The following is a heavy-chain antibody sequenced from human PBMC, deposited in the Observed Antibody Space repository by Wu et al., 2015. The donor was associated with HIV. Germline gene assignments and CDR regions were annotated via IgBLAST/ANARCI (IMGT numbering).Heavy chain of an antibody. V-gene: IGHV1-69*18. CDR3: ARDGGGIVVVPAAAYYFDY. Sequence: QVQLVQSGAEVKKPGASVKVSCKASGYTFTSYGFNWVRQAPGQGLEWVGRIIPIFGTANYAQKFQGRVTITADETTTTAYMELSSLRSEDTAVYYCARDGGGIVVVPAAAYYFDYWGQGTLVTVSS. CDR1: GYTFTSYG. D-gene: IGHD2-2*01. CDR2: IIPIFGTA. J-gene: IGHJ4*02.